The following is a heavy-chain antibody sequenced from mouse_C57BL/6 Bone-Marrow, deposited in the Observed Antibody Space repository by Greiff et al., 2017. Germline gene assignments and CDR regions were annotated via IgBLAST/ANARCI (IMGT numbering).Heavy chain of an antibody. CDR3: AREYYGSSSRFAY. CDR2: IYPRSGNT. Sequence: QVQLKESGAELARPGASVKLSCKASGYTFTSYGISWVKQRTGQGLEWIGEIYPRSGNTYYNEKFKGKATLTADKSSSTAYMELRSLTSEDSAVYFCAREYYGSSSRFAYWGQGTLVTVSA. J-gene: IGHJ3*01. D-gene: IGHD1-1*01. CDR1: GYTFTSYG. V-gene: IGHV1-81*01.